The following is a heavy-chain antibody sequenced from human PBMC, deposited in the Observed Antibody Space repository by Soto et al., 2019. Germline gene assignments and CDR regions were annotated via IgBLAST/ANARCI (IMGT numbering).Heavy chain of an antibody. V-gene: IGHV4-4*02. J-gene: IGHJ3*02. CDR3: ARGQRKWELLVVNAFDI. CDR1: GGSISSSNW. CDR2: IYHSGST. Sequence: QVQLQESGPGLVKPSGTLSLTCAVSGGSISSSNWWRWVRQPPGKGLEWIGEIYHSGSTNYNPSLKSRVTRSVTKYKNQVSLQLRSVTAADTAVYYCARGQRKWELLVVNAFDIWGQGTMVTVSS. D-gene: IGHD1-26*01.